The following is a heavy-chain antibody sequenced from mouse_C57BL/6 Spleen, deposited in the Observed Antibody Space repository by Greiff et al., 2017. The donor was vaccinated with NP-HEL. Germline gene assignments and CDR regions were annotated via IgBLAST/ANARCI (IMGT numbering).Heavy chain of an antibody. Sequence: VKLMESGPGLVAPSQSLSISCTVSGFSLTSYGVHWVRQPPGKGLEWLVVIWSDGSTTYNSALKSRLSIRTDNSKSQFFLKMNSLQTDDTAMYYCARLFIGQAMDYWGQGTSVTVSS. D-gene: IGHD1-1*01. V-gene: IGHV2-6*03. CDR2: IWSDGST. CDR3: ARLFIGQAMDY. CDR1: GFSLTSYG. J-gene: IGHJ4*01.